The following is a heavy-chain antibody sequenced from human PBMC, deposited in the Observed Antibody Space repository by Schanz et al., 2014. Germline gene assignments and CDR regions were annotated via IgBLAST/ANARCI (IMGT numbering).Heavy chain of an antibody. CDR2: ISGSSRTI. V-gene: IGHV3-48*01. CDR3: ARGGSGSHYRLDY. J-gene: IGHJ4*02. D-gene: IGHD1-26*01. CDR1: GFPFSDYF. Sequence: EVQLLESGGGLVQPGGSLRLSCTASGFPFSDYFMAWIRQAPGRGLEWVSYISGSSRTIYYADSMKGRFTVSRDNAENALYLQMNSLRAEDTGLYFCARGGSGSHYRLDYWGQGTLVTVSS.